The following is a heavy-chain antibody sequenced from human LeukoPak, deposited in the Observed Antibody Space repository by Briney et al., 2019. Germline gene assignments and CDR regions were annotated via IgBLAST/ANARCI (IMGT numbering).Heavy chain of an antibody. J-gene: IGHJ4*02. CDR2: IYHSGST. Sequence: RPSETLSLTCAVTGNSISSGYYWGWIRQPPGKGLEWIGSIYHSGSTYYNPPLKSRVTISVDTSKNRFSLKLSSVTAADTAVYYCAGQHDSNGYYFYWGQGTLVTVSS. V-gene: IGHV4-38-2*01. D-gene: IGHD3-22*01. CDR3: AGQHDSNGYYFY. CDR1: GNSISSGYY.